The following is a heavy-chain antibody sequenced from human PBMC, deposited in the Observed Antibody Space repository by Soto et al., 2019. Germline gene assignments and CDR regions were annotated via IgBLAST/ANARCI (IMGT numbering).Heavy chain of an antibody. V-gene: IGHV3-23*01. CDR1: GFTFSVYA. Sequence: EVRLLESGGGLVQPGGSLRLSCAASGFTFSVYAMSWVRQAPGKGLEWVSGISGSGDSTHYADSVKGRFTVSRDNCKGMLYLQTNSLRAEATAIYYCAKALSGGFTYWGQGTLVTVSS. CDR2: ISGSGDST. D-gene: IGHD2-8*02. J-gene: IGHJ4*02. CDR3: AKALSGGFTY.